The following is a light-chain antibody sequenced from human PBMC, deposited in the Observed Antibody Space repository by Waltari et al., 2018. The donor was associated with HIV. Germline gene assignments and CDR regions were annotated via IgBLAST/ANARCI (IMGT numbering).Light chain of an antibody. V-gene: IGLV3-21*02. CDR3: QVCDTSNDHPYV. J-gene: IGLJ1*01. Sequence: SYVLTQPPSVSVAPGQTASITCGGNNIGSKGVHWYQQKPGQAPVLVVYDDSGRPSRIPGRFSGSNSGNTATLTISTVEAGDEADYYCQVCDTSNDHPYVFGTGTKVTVL. CDR2: DDS. CDR1: NIGSKG.